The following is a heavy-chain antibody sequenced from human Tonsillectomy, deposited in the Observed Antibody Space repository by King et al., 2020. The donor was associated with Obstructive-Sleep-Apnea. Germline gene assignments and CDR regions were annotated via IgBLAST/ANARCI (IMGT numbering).Heavy chain of an antibody. CDR2: FYSCGST. Sequence: VQLVESGGGLVQPGGSLRLSCASSGFTVSSNYMSWVSQAPGKVLECVSVFYSCGSTFYADSVKGRFTISRDNSKTTLYLQMNSLRVDETAVYYCASYEVNNWNYVGGLDVWGQGTTVTVSS. CDR3: ASYEVNNWNYVGGLDV. J-gene: IGHJ6*02. V-gene: IGHV3-66*01. CDR1: GFTVSSNY. D-gene: IGHD1-7*01.